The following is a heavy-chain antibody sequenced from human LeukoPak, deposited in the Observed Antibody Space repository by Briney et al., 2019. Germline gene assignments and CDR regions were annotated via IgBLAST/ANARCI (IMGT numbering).Heavy chain of an antibody. CDR1: GFTFSSYS. CDR2: ISSSSSTI. Sequence: GGSLRLSCAAYGFTFSSYSMNWVRQAPGKGLEWVSYISSSSSTIYYADSVKGRFTISRDNAKNSLYLQMNSLRDEDTAVYYCARPDYYDSSGYYRLRFDYWGQGTLVTVSS. D-gene: IGHD3-22*01. CDR3: ARPDYYDSSGYYRLRFDY. V-gene: IGHV3-48*02. J-gene: IGHJ4*02.